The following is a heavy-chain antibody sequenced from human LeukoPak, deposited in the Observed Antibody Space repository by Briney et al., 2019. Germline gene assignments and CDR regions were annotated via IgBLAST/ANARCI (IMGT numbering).Heavy chain of an antibody. V-gene: IGHV3-23*01. Sequence: GGSLRLSCAASGFTFTSYAMSWVRQAPGKGLEWVSAISGSGSSTYYADSVKGRFTISRDNSKNTLYLQMNSLRAEDTAVCYCAKGGDYDGYYYGMDVWGQGTTVTVSS. CDR2: ISGSGSST. J-gene: IGHJ6*02. CDR3: AKGGDYDGYYYGMDV. CDR1: GFTFTSYA. D-gene: IGHD4-23*01.